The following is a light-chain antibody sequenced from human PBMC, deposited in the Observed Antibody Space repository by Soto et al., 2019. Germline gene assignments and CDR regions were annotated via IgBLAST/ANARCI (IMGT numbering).Light chain of an antibody. CDR2: EVV. V-gene: IGLV2-8*01. J-gene: IGLJ1*01. CDR1: KNDIGVYDF. CDR3: TSYAGSNTDV. Sequence: QSALTQPPSASGSPGQSVTISCTGTKNDIGVYDFVSWYQHHPGKAPRLIIYEVVQRPSGVPDRFSGSKSGNTASLTVSGLQAADEADYFCTSYAGSNTDVFGSGTKLTVL.